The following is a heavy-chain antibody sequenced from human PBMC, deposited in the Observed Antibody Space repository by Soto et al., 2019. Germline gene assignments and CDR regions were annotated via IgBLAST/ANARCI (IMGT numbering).Heavy chain of an antibody. D-gene: IGHD5-18*01. Sequence: TLALSSSVSVAIVTSGENYFICVRQTPGKGLEWIGYIYDSGVTNYTPALKSRVTLSLDRPNNDVSLKLRSVTAADTAIYFCVRDLAHGYNGNVWGDATLVTVSS. CDR1: VAIVTSGENY. J-gene: IGHJ3*01. V-gene: IGHV4-30-4*08. CDR2: IYDSGVT. CDR3: VRDLAHGYNGNV.